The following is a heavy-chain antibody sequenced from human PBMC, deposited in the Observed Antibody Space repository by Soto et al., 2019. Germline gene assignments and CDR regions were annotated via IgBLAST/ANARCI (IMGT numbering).Heavy chain of an antibody. J-gene: IGHJ4*02. CDR3: AREVEGSYSPADF. Sequence: ASVKVSCKVTGYTLRELNLHWVRQAPGKGLEWLAGYDPAKDRVIMTTDASTSTAYMELRGLRSDDTAVYYCAREVEGSYSPADFWGQGTPVTVSS. D-gene: IGHD3-10*01. V-gene: IGHV1-24*01. CDR1: GYTLRELN. CDR2: YDPA.